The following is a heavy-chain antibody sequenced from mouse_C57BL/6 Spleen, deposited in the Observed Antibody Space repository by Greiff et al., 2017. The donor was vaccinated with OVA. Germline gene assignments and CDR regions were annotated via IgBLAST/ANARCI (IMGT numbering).Heavy chain of an antibody. V-gene: IGHV1-82*01. J-gene: IGHJ3*01. CDR3: AKPDYDEGLAY. D-gene: IGHD2-4*01. Sequence: VQLQQSGPELVKPGASVRISCKASGYAFSSSWMYWVKQRPGKGLEWIGRIYPGDGDTYYHGKLKGKATLTADKSYSTADMQLSSLTYEDSGVYFCAKPDYDEGLAYWGQGTVVTVSA. CDR1: GYAFSSSW. CDR2: IYPGDGDT.